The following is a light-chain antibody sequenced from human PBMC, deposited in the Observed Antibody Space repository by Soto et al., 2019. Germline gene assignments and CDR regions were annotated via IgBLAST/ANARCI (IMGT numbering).Light chain of an antibody. Sequence: EVVMTQSPATLSVSPGESVTLSCRASQSVSTNLAWYQQKPGQAPRLLIYAASTRATCIPTRFNGGGSGTEFTLTISSLQSEDFAVYYCQQYNDWPPGWTFGQGNNRELK. J-gene: IGKJ1*01. CDR2: AAS. CDR3: QQYNDWPPGWT. CDR1: QSVSTN. V-gene: IGKV3-15*01.